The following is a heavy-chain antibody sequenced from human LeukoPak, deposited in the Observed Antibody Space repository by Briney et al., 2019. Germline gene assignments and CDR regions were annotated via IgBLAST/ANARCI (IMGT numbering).Heavy chain of an antibody. CDR2: INPNSGGT. V-gene: IGHV1-2*02. J-gene: IGHJ3*02. Sequence: ASVKVSCKASGYTFTGYYMHWVRLAPGQGLEWMGWINPNSGGTDYAQKFQGRVTMTRDTSISTAYMELSRLRSDDTAVYYCARDSGTYIAAAGFNAFDIWGQGTMVTVSS. D-gene: IGHD6-13*01. CDR1: GYTFTGYY. CDR3: ARDSGTYIAAAGFNAFDI.